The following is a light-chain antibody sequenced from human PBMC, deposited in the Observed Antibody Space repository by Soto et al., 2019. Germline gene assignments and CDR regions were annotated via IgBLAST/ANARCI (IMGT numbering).Light chain of an antibody. Sequence: EIQMTQSPSSLSASVGDRVTITCRASQGISNYLAWYQQKPGKVPKLLIYAASTLQSGITSRFSGSGSGTDFTLTISSLQPEDVATYYFQQYNRAPFTFGPGTNVDIK. CDR2: AAS. V-gene: IGKV1-27*01. CDR3: QQYNRAPFT. J-gene: IGKJ3*01. CDR1: QGISNY.